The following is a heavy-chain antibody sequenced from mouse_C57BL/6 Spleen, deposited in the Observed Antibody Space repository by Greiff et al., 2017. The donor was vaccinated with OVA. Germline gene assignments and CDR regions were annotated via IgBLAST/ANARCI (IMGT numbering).Heavy chain of an antibody. CDR2: IDPSDSET. V-gene: IGHV1-52*01. D-gene: IGHD2-5*01. CDR1: GYTFTSYW. CDR3: ARYGLWSNYQYYFDY. Sequence: QVQLKQPGAELVRPGSSVKLSCKASGYTFTSYWMHWVKQRPIQGLEWIGNIDPSDSETHYNQKFKDKATLTVDKSSSTAYMQLSSLTSEDSAVYYCARYGLWSNYQYYFDYWGQGTTLTVSS. J-gene: IGHJ2*01.